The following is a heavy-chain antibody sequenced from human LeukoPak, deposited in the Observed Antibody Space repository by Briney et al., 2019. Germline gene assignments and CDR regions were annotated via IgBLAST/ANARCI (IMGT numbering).Heavy chain of an antibody. CDR1: GGSISSGSYY. D-gene: IGHD3-22*01. V-gene: IGHV4-61*02. Sequence: SQTLSLTCTVSGGSISSGSYYWSWIRQPAGKGLEWIGRIYTSGSTNYNPSLKSRVTISVDTAKNQFSLKLSSVTAADTAVYYCAREGYDSSGYSSIPLSYYYYMDVWGKGTTVTVSS. CDR3: AREGYDSSGYSSIPLSYYYYMDV. J-gene: IGHJ6*03. CDR2: IYTSGST.